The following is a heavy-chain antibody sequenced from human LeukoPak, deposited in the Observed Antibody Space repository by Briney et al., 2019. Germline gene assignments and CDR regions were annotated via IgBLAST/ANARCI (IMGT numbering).Heavy chain of an antibody. D-gene: IGHD5-18*01. CDR3: ARGQLGYYYYMDV. CDR1: GGTLSCYA. V-gene: IGHV1-69*05. Sequence: SVKVSCKASGGTLSCYAISWVRQAPGQGLEWMGGIIPIFGTANYAQKFQGRVTITTDESTSTAYMELSSLRSEDTAVYYCARGQLGYYYYMDVWGKGTTVTVSS. CDR2: IIPIFGTA. J-gene: IGHJ6*03.